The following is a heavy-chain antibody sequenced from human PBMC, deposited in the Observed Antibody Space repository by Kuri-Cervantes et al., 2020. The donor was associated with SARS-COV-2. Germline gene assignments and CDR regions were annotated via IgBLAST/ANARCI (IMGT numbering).Heavy chain of an antibody. J-gene: IGHJ4*02. Sequence: SETLSLTCAVYAGSFSGYYWSWIRQPPGKGLEWIGEINHSGSSNYNPSLKSRVTISVDTSKNQFSLKLSSVTAADTAVYCCARDRGRGSPRKYFDYWGQGTLVTVSS. V-gene: IGHV4-34*01. D-gene: IGHD1-14*01. CDR1: AGSFSGYY. CDR3: ARDRGRGSPRKYFDY. CDR2: INHSGSS.